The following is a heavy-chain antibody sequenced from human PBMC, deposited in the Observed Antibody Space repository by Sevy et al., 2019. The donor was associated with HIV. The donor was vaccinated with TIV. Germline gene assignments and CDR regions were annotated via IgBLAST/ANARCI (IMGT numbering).Heavy chain of an antibody. J-gene: IGHJ6*02. CDR2: INHSGST. CDR1: GGSFSGYY. V-gene: IGHV4-34*01. D-gene: IGHD3-3*01. CDR3: ARVPRYDFWSGYYRGDYYYYGMDV. Sequence: SETLSLTCAVYGGSFSGYYWSWIRQPPGKGLEWIGEINHSGSTNYNPSLKSRVTISVDMSKNQFSLKLSSVTAADTAVYYCARVPRYDFWSGYYRGDYYYYGMDVWGQGTTVTVSS.